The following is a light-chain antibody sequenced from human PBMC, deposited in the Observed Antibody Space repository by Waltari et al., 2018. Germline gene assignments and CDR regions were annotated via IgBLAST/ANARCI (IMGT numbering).Light chain of an antibody. CDR1: SSDVGGYNY. V-gene: IGLV2-14*03. J-gene: IGLJ2*01. CDR3: SSYTSSSTVV. Sequence: QSALTQPASVSGYPGQSITISCTGTSSDVGGYNYVYWYQQPPDKAPKLMIYDLSNRPSGVSNRFSGSKSGNTASLTISGLQAEDEADYYCSSYTSSSTVVFGGGTKLTVL. CDR2: DLS.